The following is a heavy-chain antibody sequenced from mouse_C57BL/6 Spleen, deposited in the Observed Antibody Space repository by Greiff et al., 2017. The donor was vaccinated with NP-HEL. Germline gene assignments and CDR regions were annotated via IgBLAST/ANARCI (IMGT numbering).Heavy chain of an antibody. D-gene: IGHD3-2*02. CDR1: GYTFTSYW. J-gene: IGHJ3*01. Sequence: VQLQQSGAELVKPGASVKLSCKASGYTFTSYWMHWVKQRPGQGLEWIGMIHPNSGSTNYNEKFKSKATLTVDKSSSTAYMQLSSLTSEDSAVYYGARSGAAQATSWFAYWGQGTLVTVSA. V-gene: IGHV1-64*01. CDR2: IHPNSGST. CDR3: ARSGAAQATSWFAY.